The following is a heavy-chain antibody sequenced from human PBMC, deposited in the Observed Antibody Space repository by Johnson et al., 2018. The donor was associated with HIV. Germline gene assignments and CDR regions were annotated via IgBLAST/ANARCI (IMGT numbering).Heavy chain of an antibody. CDR3: AKDRASVWYSDCNAFDI. CDR2: IRYDGRNK. J-gene: IGHJ3*02. CDR1: ELTFSSYG. V-gene: IGHV3-30*02. D-gene: IGHD1-26*01. Sequence: QVQLVESGGGVVQPGGSLRLSCAASELTFSSYGMHWVRQAPGKGLEWVAFIRYDGRNKYYPDSVKGRFTISRDNSKYTLYLHMNSLRADDTAVYYCAKDRASVWYSDCNAFDIWGQGTMVTVSS.